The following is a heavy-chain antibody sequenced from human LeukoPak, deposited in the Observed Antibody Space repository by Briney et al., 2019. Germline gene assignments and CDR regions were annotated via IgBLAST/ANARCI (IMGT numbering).Heavy chain of an antibody. CDR3: ARGDPYYDILTGYYIRVFDI. CDR1: GGSISNYY. Sequence: SETLSLTCTVSGGSISNYYWSWIRQPPGKGLEWIGHIYSTGSTTYSPSLKSRVIMSADTSKNQFSLKVTSVTAADTAVYYCARGDPYYDILTGYYIRVFDIWGQGTMVTVSS. CDR2: IYSTGST. J-gene: IGHJ3*02. V-gene: IGHV4-59*08. D-gene: IGHD3-9*01.